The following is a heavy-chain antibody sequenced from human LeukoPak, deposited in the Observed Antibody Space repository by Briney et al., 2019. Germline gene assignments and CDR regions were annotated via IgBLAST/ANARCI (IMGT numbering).Heavy chain of an antibody. CDR1: GLTFSNAW. CDR3: TTELDVRPNHY. CDR2: IKRKSDGGTT. D-gene: IGHD1-14*01. J-gene: IGHJ4*02. Sequence: GESLKISCAASGLTFSNAWMSWVRQVPGKGLEWVGRIKRKSDGGTTDYAAPVKGRFTISRDDSKNTLYLQMNSLKSEDTAVYYCTTELDVRPNHYWGQGTLVTVSS. V-gene: IGHV3-15*01.